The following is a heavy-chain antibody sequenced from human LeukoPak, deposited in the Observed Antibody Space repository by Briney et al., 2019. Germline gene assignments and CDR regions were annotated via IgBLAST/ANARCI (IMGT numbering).Heavy chain of an antibody. Sequence: GGSLRLSCVASGFSFNNYAMNWVRQAPGKGLEWVSLIIGSSGSTFYADSVKGRFTISRDKSKNTLYLQMNSLRAEDTAVYYCARGNAGGYDSSGYYGYWGQGTLVTVSS. J-gene: IGHJ4*02. CDR2: IIGSSGST. D-gene: IGHD3-22*01. V-gene: IGHV3-23*01. CDR3: ARGNAGGYDSSGYYGY. CDR1: GFSFNNYA.